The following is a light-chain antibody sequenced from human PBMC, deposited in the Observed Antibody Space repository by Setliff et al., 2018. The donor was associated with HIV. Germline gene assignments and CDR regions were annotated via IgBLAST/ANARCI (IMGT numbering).Light chain of an antibody. CDR2: DVS. V-gene: IGLV2-14*03. CDR1: SSDIGGYNY. J-gene: IGLJ1*01. CDR3: SSYTSTSTLYV. Sequence: ALTQPASVSGSPGQSITISCTGTSSDIGGYNYVSWYQQHPGKAPKPMIYDVSDRPSGVSNRFSGSKSGNTASLTISGLQAEDEADYSCSSYTSTSTLYVFGTGTKVTVL.